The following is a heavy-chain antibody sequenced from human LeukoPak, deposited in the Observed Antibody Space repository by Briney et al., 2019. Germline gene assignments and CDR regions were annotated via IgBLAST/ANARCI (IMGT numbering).Heavy chain of an antibody. CDR2: IYTSGST. Sequence: PSGTLSLTCTVSGGSISSYYWSWIRQPPGKGLEWIGRIYTSGSTNYNPSLKSRVTMSVDTSKNQFSLKLSSVTAADTAVYYCARESRCSGGSCYRDDFDYWGQGTLVTVSS. V-gene: IGHV4-4*07. CDR3: ARESRCSGGSCYRDDFDY. J-gene: IGHJ4*02. D-gene: IGHD2-15*01. CDR1: GGSISSYY.